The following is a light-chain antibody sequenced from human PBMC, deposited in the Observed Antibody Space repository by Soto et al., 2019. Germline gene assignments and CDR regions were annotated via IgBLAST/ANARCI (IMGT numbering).Light chain of an antibody. CDR2: GAS. CDR3: QQYGSSPXT. CDR1: QSVSSSY. J-gene: IGKJ4*01. Sequence: ILLTQSPGTLSLYPGERATLSCRACQSVSSSYLAWYQQKPGQAPRLLIYGASSRATGIPDRFSGSGSGTDFTLTISRLEPEDFAVYYCQQYGSSPXTFGGGTKVDIK. V-gene: IGKV3-20*01.